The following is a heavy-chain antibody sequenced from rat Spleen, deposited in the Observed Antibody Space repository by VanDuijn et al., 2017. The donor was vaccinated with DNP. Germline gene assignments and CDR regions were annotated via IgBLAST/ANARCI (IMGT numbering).Heavy chain of an antibody. V-gene: IGHV3-1*01. CDR2: ISYSGST. D-gene: IGHD1-7*01. CDR3: ARWTRYFDY. CDR1: GYSITSNY. Sequence: SLTCSVTGYSITSNYWGWIRKFPGNKMEYVGHISYSGSTNYNPSLKSRISITRDTSKNLFFLHLNSVTTEDTATYYCARWTRYFDYWGQGVMVTVSS. J-gene: IGHJ2*01.